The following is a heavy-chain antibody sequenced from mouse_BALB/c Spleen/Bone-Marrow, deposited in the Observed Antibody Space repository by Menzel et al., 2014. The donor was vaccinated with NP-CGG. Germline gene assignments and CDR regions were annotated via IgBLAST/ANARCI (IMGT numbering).Heavy chain of an antibody. Sequence: QVQLQQSGAELVKPGASVKLSCKASGYTFTSYYMYWVKQRPGQGLEWIGEINPSNGGTNFNEKFKSKATLTVDKSSSPAYMQLSSLTSEDSAVYYCTRSGTSWLRRSWYFDVWGAGTTVTVSS. CDR3: TRSGTSWLRRSWYFDV. CDR2: INPSNGGT. CDR1: GYTFTSYY. V-gene: IGHV1S81*02. D-gene: IGHD2-2*01. J-gene: IGHJ1*01.